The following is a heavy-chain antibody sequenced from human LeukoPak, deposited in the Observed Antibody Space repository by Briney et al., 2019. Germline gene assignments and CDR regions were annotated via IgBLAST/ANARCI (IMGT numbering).Heavy chain of an antibody. J-gene: IGHJ4*02. CDR2: INWNGGST. V-gene: IGHV3-20*04. Sequence: PGGSLRLSCAASGFTFDDYGMSWVRQAPGKGLEWVSGINWNGGSTVYADSVKGRFTISRDNAKNSLYLQMNSLRAEDTALYYCARDLVYYDYVWGSYRRGAPFDYWGQGTLVTVSS. D-gene: IGHD3-16*02. CDR1: GFTFDDYG. CDR3: ARDLVYYDYVWGSYRRGAPFDY.